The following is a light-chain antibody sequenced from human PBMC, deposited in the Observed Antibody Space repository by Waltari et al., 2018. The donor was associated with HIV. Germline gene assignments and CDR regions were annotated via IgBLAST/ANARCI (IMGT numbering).Light chain of an antibody. CDR1: SSNIGNDF. CDR3: GTWDRSMDGGV. CDR2: DND. V-gene: IGLV1-51*01. J-gene: IGLJ2*01. Sequence: QSVLTQPPSVSAAPGQKVAISCSVNSSNIGNDFVSWYQHVPGSAPKLLIYDNDKRPAGIPDRFSGSKSGTSATLDITGLQTGDEADYYCGTWDRSMDGGVFGGGTKLTVL.